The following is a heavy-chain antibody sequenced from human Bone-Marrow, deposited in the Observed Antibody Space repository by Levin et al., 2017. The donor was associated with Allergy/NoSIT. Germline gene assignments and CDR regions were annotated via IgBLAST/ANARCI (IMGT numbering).Heavy chain of an antibody. CDR3: ARGSGWYGIDF. Sequence: PGGSLRLSCAASGFTFSDYWMTWVRQAPGKGLEWVANIKHDGSEKNYVDSVKGRFTMSRDNAKNSLYLQMNSLRAEDTAVYYCARGSGWYGIDFWGQGTPVTVSS. J-gene: IGHJ4*02. CDR1: GFTFSDYW. CDR2: IKHDGSEK. V-gene: IGHV3-7*01. D-gene: IGHD6-19*01.